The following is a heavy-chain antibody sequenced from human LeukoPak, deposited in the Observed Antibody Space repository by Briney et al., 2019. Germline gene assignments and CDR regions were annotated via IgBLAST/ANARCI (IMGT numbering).Heavy chain of an antibody. CDR1: GFTFSSYA. CDR2: ISSSGAIT. CDR3: AKGTMDGGQYYYDSS. J-gene: IGHJ4*02. D-gene: IGHD3-22*01. V-gene: IGHV3-23*01. Sequence: GGSLRLSCAVSGFTFSSYAMSWVRQTPGKGLEWVSAISSSGAITYYADSVKGRFTISRDNSKNTLYLQMNSLRAEDTAVYYCAKGTMDGGQYYYDSSGGQGTLVTVSS.